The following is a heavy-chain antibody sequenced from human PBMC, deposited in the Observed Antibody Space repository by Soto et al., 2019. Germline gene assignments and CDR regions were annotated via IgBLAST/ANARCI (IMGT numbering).Heavy chain of an antibody. J-gene: IGHJ4*02. Sequence: GGSLRLSCTASGFTFGDYAMSWFRQAPGKGLEWVGFIRSKAYGGTTEYAASVKGRFTVSRDDSKSIAYLQMNSLKTEDTAVYYCNCREGRLSVTTVTTLDYWGQGTLVTVSS. CDR1: GFTFGDYA. D-gene: IGHD4-17*01. CDR3: NCREGRLSVTTVTTLDY. CDR2: IRSKAYGGTT. V-gene: IGHV3-49*03.